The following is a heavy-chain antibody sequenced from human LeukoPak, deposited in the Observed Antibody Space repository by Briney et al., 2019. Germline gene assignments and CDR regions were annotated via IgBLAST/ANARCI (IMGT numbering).Heavy chain of an antibody. D-gene: IGHD4-23*01. J-gene: IGHJ3*02. CDR1: GYTFTSYG. CDR3: ARVTVVPTGNDAFDI. V-gene: IGHV1-18*01. Sequence: ASVKVSCKASGYTFTSYGISWVRPAPGQELEWMGWISAYNGNTNYAQKLQGRVTMTTDTSTSTAYMELRSLRSDDTAVYYCARVTVVPTGNDAFDIWGQGTMVTVSS. CDR2: ISAYNGNT.